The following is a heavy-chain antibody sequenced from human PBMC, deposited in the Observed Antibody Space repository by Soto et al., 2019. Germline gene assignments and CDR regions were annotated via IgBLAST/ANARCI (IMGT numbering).Heavy chain of an antibody. J-gene: IGHJ4*02. CDR3: ARDSDRWTYGLGSWLE. Sequence: QVQLVQSGPEVRKPGASVKVSCKASGYAFNEYYIHWVRQAPGQGLEWMGWVNPNGGDTNYARTFRGRVIMTTDTSTRTAYMELSGLRPDDTATFYCARDSDRWTYGLGSWLEWGQGTPVTVSS. CDR2: VNPNGGDT. D-gene: IGHD3-10*01. V-gene: IGHV1-2*02. CDR1: GYAFNEYY.